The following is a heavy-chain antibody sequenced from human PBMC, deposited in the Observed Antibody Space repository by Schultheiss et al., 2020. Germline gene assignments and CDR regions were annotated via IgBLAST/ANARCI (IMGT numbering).Heavy chain of an antibody. V-gene: IGHV4-39*07. CDR1: GGSLSSSSYY. CDR2: IYYSGST. Sequence: SETLSLTCTVSGGSLSSSSYYWGWIRQPPGKGLEWIGNIYYSGSTNYNPSLKSRVTMSVDTSKNQFSLKLSSVTAADTAVYYCARDQVLVVVAATSAGQMNYYYYGMDVWGQGTTVTVAS. J-gene: IGHJ6*02. D-gene: IGHD2-15*01. CDR3: ARDQVLVVVAATSAGQMNYYYYGMDV.